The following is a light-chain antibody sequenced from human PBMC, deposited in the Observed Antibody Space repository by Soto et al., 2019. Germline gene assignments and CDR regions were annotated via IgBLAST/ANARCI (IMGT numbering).Light chain of an antibody. V-gene: IGLV2-8*01. CDR1: SRDVGGYNH. Sequence: QSALTQPPSASGSPGQSVTISCTGTSRDVGGYNHVSWYQQHQGKAPKLMIYQVSERPSGVPDRFSASKSGNTASLTVSGLQAEDEADYYCSSYSDDSFDVFGTGTKVTVL. CDR3: SSYSDDSFDV. J-gene: IGLJ1*01. CDR2: QVS.